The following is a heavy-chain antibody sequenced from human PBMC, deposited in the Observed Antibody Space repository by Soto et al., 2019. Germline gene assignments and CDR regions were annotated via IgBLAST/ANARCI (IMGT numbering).Heavy chain of an antibody. J-gene: IGHJ6*02. D-gene: IGHD6-19*01. CDR2: IDPSDSYT. Sequence: GESLKISCKGSGYSFTSYWISWVRQMPGKGLEWMGRIDPSDSYTNYSPSFQGHVTISADKSISTAYLQWSSLKASDTAMYYCARVAGVVRGSYYYGMDVWGQGTTVTVSS. V-gene: IGHV5-10-1*01. CDR3: ARVAGVVRGSYYYGMDV. CDR1: GYSFTSYW.